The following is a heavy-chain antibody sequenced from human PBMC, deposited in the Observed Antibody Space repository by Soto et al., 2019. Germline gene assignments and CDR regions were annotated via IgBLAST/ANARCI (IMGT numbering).Heavy chain of an antibody. Sequence: SETLSLTCTVSGGSISSYYWSWIRQPPGKGLEWFGYIYYSGSTNYNPSLKGRVTISVDTSKNQFSLKLSSVTAADTAVYYCARVHRYDILTGYPTRGYYFDYWGQGTLVTVSS. CDR2: IYYSGST. D-gene: IGHD3-9*01. CDR1: GGSISSYY. J-gene: IGHJ4*02. CDR3: ARVHRYDILTGYPTRGYYFDY. V-gene: IGHV4-59*01.